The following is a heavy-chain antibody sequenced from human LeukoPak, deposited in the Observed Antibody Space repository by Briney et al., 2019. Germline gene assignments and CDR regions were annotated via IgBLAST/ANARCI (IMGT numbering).Heavy chain of an antibody. CDR1: GGSFSGYY. J-gene: IGHJ4*02. Sequence: PSETLSLTCAVYGGSFSGYYWSWIRQPPGKGLEWIGEINRSGSTNYNPSLKSRVTISVDTSKNQFSLKLSSVTAADTAVYYCARASRNKIDYWGQGTLVTVSS. D-gene: IGHD1-14*01. CDR2: INRSGST. CDR3: ARASRNKIDY. V-gene: IGHV4-34*01.